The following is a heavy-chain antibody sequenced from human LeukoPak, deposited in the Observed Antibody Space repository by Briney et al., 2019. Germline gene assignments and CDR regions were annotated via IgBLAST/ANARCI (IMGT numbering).Heavy chain of an antibody. CDR2: INPNSGGT. Sequence: ASVKVSCKASGYTFTVGCMPGLRQAPGQGLGWMGGINPNSGGTNYAQKFQGRVTMTRDTSISTAYMELSRLRSDDTAVYYCASSIVYCSSTSCYFNWGQGTLVTVSS. CDR1: GYTFTVGC. D-gene: IGHD2-2*01. CDR3: ASSIVYCSSTSCYFN. V-gene: IGHV1-2*02. J-gene: IGHJ4*02.